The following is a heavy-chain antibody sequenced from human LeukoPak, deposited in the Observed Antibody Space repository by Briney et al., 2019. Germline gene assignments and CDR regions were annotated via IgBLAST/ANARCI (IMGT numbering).Heavy chain of an antibody. CDR3: ASKHDYGDYFGY. CDR1: GGTFSSYA. D-gene: IGHD4-17*01. Sequence: SVKVSCKASGGTFSSYAISWVRQAPGQGLEWMGGIIPIFGTANYAQKFQGRVTITADKSTSTAYVELSSLRSEDTAVYYCASKHDYGDYFGYWGQGTLVTVSS. V-gene: IGHV1-69*06. J-gene: IGHJ4*02. CDR2: IIPIFGTA.